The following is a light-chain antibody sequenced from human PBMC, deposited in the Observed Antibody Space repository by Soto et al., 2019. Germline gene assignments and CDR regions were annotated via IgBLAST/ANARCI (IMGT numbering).Light chain of an antibody. Sequence: QSVRTQPPSASGSPGQSVTFSCTGTSSDVGGYNYVSWYQQHPGKAPKLMIYEVSKRPSGVPDRFSGSKSGNTASLTVSGLQTEDEADYYCSSYAGGNNLVFGTGTKVTVL. V-gene: IGLV2-8*01. CDR2: EVS. J-gene: IGLJ1*01. CDR1: SSDVGGYNY. CDR3: SSYAGGNNLV.